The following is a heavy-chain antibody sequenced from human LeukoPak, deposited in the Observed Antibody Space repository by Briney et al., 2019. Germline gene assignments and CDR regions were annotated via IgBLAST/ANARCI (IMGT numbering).Heavy chain of an antibody. D-gene: IGHD6-13*01. Sequence: GGSLRLPCAASGFTFSSYAMHWVRQAPGKGLEWVAVISYDGSNKYYADSVKGRFTISRDNSKNTLYLQMNSLRAEDTAVYYCAREKRGGSSNDYWGQGTLVTVSS. CDR1: GFTFSSYA. V-gene: IGHV3-30*04. CDR2: ISYDGSNK. J-gene: IGHJ4*02. CDR3: AREKRGGSSNDY.